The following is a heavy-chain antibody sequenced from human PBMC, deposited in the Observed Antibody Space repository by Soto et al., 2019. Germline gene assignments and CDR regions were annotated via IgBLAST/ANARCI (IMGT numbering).Heavy chain of an antibody. Sequence: EVQLVESGGGLVQPGGSLRLSCAASGFTFSSYSMNWVRQAPGKGLEWVSYISSSSSTINYADSVKGRFTISRDNAKNSLYLQMNSLRAEDTAVYYCARGSDYYYYMDVWGRGTTVTVSS. CDR2: ISSSSSTI. J-gene: IGHJ6*03. V-gene: IGHV3-48*01. CDR3: ARGSDYYYYMDV. CDR1: GFTFSSYS.